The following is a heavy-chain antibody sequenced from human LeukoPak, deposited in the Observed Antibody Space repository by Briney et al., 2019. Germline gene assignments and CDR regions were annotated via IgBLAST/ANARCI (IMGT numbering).Heavy chain of an antibody. V-gene: IGHV4-61*02. Sequence: SETLSLTCTLSGGSISSDTYYWTWIRQPAGKGLEWIVRIYTSGSTNYNPSLKSRVTISVDTSKNQFSLKLSSVTAADTAVYYCARYTVARRYFDYWGQGTLVTVSS. CDR2: IYTSGST. CDR1: GGSISSDTYY. CDR3: ARYTVARRYFDY. J-gene: IGHJ4*02. D-gene: IGHD6-19*01.